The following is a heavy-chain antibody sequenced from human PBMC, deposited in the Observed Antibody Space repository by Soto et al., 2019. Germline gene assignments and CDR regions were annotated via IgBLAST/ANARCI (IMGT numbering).Heavy chain of an antibody. CDR3: ARDRGYSGYGGNYYYYYGMDV. CDR2: INPNSGGT. V-gene: IGHV1-2*02. D-gene: IGHD5-12*01. J-gene: IGHJ6*02. Sequence: GASVKVSCKASGYTFTSYSMHWVRQAPGQGLEWMGWINPNSGGTKYAQKFQGRVTMTRDTSISTAYMELSRLRSDDTAVYYCARDRGYSGYGGNYYYYYGMDVWGRGTTVTAP. CDR1: GYTFTSYS.